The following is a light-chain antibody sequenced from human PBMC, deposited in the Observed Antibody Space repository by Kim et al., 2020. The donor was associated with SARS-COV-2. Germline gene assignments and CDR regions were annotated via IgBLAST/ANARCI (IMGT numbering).Light chain of an antibody. CDR2: GDI. Sequence: QRLTITCTWIRSNIEAGYEVHGYQQLPGPAPKLLIIGDINRTSGVRVRFSGSESGTGASLAITGLQTEDEADYYCQSYDNRLSGYVFGAGTQVTVL. CDR3: QSYDNRLSGYV. V-gene: IGLV1-40*01. J-gene: IGLJ1*01. CDR1: RSNIEAGYE.